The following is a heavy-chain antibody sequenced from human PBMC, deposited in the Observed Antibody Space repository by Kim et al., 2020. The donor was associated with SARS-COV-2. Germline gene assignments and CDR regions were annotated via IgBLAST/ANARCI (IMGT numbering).Heavy chain of an antibody. D-gene: IGHD3-16*01. Sequence: GGSLRLSCAASGFTFNMYAMAWVRQAPGKGLQWVSGIRGSGGSPYHAESVKGRFTISRDNSKNTVSLQMNSLRVEDTAVYYCAKVRSPYVWGSSSFDPWG. V-gene: IGHV3-23*01. CDR1: GFTFNMYA. J-gene: IGHJ5*02. CDR2: IRGSGGSP. CDR3: AKVRSPYVWGSSSFDP.